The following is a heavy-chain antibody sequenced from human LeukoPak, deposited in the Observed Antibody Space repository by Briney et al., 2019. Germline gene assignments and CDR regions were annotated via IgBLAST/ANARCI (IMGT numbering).Heavy chain of an antibody. V-gene: IGHV4-39*01. D-gene: IGHD1-26*01. CDR2: ISYSGST. CDR3: ARQTSGMAFDI. J-gene: IGHJ3*02. CDR1: GASISSSSSY. Sequence: PSETLSLTCTVSGASISSSSSYWGWIRQPPGKGLERIGTISYSGSTKYSPSLKGRVTVSLDTSKNQFSLKLSSVTAADTAVYHCARQTSGMAFDIWGQGIMVTVSS.